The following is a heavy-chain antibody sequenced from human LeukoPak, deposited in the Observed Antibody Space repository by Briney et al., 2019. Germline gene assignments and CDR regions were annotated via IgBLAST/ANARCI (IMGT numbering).Heavy chain of an antibody. CDR3: ARDRD. CDR1: GGTFSRYA. V-gene: IGHV1-69*05. J-gene: IGHJ4*02. D-gene: IGHD5-24*01. Sequence: SVNVSCKAYGGTFSRYAISWVRQAPEQGLEWMGRIIPIFGTANYAQKFQGRVTITTDESTSTAYMEPSSPRSEDTAVYYCARDRDWGQGTLVTVSS. CDR2: IIPIFGTA.